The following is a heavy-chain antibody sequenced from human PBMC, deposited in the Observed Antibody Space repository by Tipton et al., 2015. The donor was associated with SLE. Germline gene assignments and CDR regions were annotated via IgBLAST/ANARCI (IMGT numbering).Heavy chain of an antibody. V-gene: IGHV4-39*07. J-gene: IGHJ4*02. D-gene: IGHD6-13*01. CDR2: IYYSGST. CDR3: ARDLVSSWIDY. Sequence: TLSLTCTVSGGSISSSSYYWGWIRQPPGKGLEWIGSIYYSGSTYYNPSLKSRVTISVDTSKNQFSLKLSSVTAADTAVYYCARDLVSSWIDYWGQGTLVTVSS. CDR1: GGSISSSSYY.